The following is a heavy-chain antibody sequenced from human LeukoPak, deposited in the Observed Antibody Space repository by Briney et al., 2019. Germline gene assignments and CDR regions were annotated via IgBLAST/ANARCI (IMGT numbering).Heavy chain of an antibody. D-gene: IGHD7-27*01. CDR3: ARRKGNWGSSVGYYYYMDV. V-gene: IGHV4-38-2*02. Sequence: SETLSLTCTVSGYSISSGYYWGWIRQPPGKGLEWIGSIYHSGSTYYNPSLKSRVTISVDKSKNQFSPKLSSVTAADTAVYYCARRKGNWGSSVGYYYYMDVWGKGTTVTVSS. J-gene: IGHJ6*03. CDR2: IYHSGST. CDR1: GYSISSGYY.